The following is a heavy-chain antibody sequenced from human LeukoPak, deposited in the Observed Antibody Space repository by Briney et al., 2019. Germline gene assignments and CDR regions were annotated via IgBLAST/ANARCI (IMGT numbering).Heavy chain of an antibody. CDR2: INHSGST. CDR1: GGSFSGYY. J-gene: IGHJ4*02. Sequence: SETLSLTCAVYGGSFSGYYWSWIRQPPGKGLEWIGEINHSGSTNYNPSLKSRVTISVDTSKNQFSLKLSSVTAADTAVYYCASYNWNLVSFDYWGQGTLVTVSS. V-gene: IGHV4-34*01. CDR3: ASYNWNLVSFDY. D-gene: IGHD1-7*01.